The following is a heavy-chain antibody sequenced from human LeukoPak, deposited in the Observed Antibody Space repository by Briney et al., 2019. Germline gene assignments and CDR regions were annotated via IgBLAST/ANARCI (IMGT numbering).Heavy chain of an antibody. CDR3: VRDRTTNTYDS. V-gene: IGHV3-7*01. J-gene: IGHJ4*02. CDR1: GFTFSGHW. CDR2: INQGGSDK. Sequence: GGSLRLSCAASGFTFSGHWMSWVRQAPGKGLEWVANINQGGSDKYYVDSVKGRFTISRDNANNLLYLQMNSLRGEDTAVYYCVRDRTTNTYDSWGQGTLVTVSS. D-gene: IGHD1-14*01.